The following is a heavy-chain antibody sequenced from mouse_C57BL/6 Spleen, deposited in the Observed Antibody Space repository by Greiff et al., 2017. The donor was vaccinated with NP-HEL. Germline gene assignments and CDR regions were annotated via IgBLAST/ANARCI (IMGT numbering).Heavy chain of an antibody. CDR3: ASLYGNYVGYFDV. D-gene: IGHD2-1*01. CDR1: GYTFTDHT. V-gene: IGHV1-78*01. CDR2: IYPRDGST. Sequence: VQGVESDAELVKPGASVKISCKVSGYTFTDHTIHWMKQRPEQGLEWIGYIYPRDGSTKYNEKFKGKATLTADKSSSTAYMQLNSLTSEDSAVYFCASLYGNYVGYFDVWGTGTTVTVSS. J-gene: IGHJ1*03.